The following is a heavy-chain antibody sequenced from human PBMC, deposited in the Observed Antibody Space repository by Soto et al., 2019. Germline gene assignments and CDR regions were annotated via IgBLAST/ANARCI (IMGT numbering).Heavy chain of an antibody. CDR1: GFSFGSYA. CDR3: AKFDRYCSATSCFYFYYMDV. D-gene: IGHD2-2*01. CDR2: ISGSGGGA. Sequence: EVQLLESGGGLVQPGGSLRLSCAASGFSFGSYAMTWVRQAPGKGLEWVSSISGSGGGAYSADSVRGRFTISRDNSKNTVYLQMNILRAEDTAVYYCAKFDRYCSATSCFYFYYMDVWGKGTTVTVSS. V-gene: IGHV3-23*01. J-gene: IGHJ6*03.